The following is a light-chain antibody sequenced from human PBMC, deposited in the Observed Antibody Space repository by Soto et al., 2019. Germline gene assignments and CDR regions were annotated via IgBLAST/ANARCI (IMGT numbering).Light chain of an antibody. V-gene: IGKV1-33*01. CDR3: QQYDDLPRT. Sequence: DIQMTQSPSSLSASVGDRVTITCQASQHISTYLNWFQQKPGKAPELLIYDASNLVTGVPSRVSGSGSGTDFTFTISSLQPEDIATYYCQQYDDLPRTFGPGTKVDIK. J-gene: IGKJ3*01. CDR1: QHISTY. CDR2: DAS.